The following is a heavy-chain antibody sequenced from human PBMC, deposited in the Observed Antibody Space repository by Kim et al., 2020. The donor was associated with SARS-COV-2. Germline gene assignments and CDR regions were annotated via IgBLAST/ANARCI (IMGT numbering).Heavy chain of an antibody. CDR3: AKWEYKWELPGYYGMDV. V-gene: IGHV3-23*01. D-gene: IGHD1-26*01. CDR1: GFTFSSYA. CDR2: ISGSGGST. J-gene: IGHJ6*02. Sequence: GGSLRLSCAASGFTFSSYAMSWVRQAPGKGLEWVSAISGSGGSTYYADSVKGRFTISRDNSKNTLYLQMNSLRAEDTAVYYCAKWEYKWELPGYYGMDVWGQGTTVTVSS.